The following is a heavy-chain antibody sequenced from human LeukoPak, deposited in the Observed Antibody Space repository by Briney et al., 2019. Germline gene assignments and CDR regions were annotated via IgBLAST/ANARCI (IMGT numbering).Heavy chain of an antibody. CDR3: AKGHYSRLFYYMDA. V-gene: IGHV3-23*01. Sequence: GWSLRLSCAASGLTFSSFAMSWVRQAPGKGLEWVSAISARGDNSSYADSVKGRFTISRDNSKNTVYLKTNSLRAEDTAVYYCAKGHYSRLFYYMDAWGKGTTVTVSS. CDR1: GLTFSSFA. D-gene: IGHD6-13*01. J-gene: IGHJ6*03. CDR2: ISARGDNS.